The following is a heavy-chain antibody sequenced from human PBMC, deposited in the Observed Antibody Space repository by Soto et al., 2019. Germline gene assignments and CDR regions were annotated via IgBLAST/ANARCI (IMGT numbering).Heavy chain of an antibody. CDR1: GGSFSGYY. J-gene: IGHJ4*02. V-gene: IGHV4-34*01. CDR2: INHSGTT. Sequence: QVQLQQWGAGLLKPSETLSLTCAVYGGSFSGYYWTWIRQPPGKGLEWIGEINHSGTTNYNPSLKSRVTISVDTSKNQFSLKLSSVTAADTAVYYCARVGDSSSWQRDDYWGQGTLVTVSS. CDR3: ARVGDSSSWQRDDY. D-gene: IGHD6-13*01.